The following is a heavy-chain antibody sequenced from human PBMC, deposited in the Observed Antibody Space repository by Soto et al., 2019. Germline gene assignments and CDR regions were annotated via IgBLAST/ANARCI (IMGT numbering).Heavy chain of an antibody. Sequence: PGGSLRLSCAASGFTFSSYWMHWVRQAPGKGLVWVSRINSDGSSTSYADSVKGRFTISRDNAKNTLYLQMNSLRAEDTAVYYCARYLRRIVAPDWSDPWGQGILVTLSS. CDR3: ARYLRRIVAPDWSDP. CDR2: INSDGSST. CDR1: GFTFSSYW. V-gene: IGHV3-74*01. D-gene: IGHD5-12*01. J-gene: IGHJ5*02.